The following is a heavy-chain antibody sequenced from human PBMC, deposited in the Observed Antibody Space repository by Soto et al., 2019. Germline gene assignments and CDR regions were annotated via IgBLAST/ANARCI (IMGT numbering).Heavy chain of an antibody. CDR3: ARSVSFRYQLLKRGMDV. D-gene: IGHD2-2*01. CDR1: GGTFSSYA. J-gene: IGHJ6*02. Sequence: VQVSCKASGGTFSSYAISWVRQAPGQGLEWMGGIIPIFATANYAQKFQGRVMITVDESTSTAYMELSSLRSEDTAVYYCARSVSFRYQLLKRGMDVWGQGTTVTVSS. CDR2: IIPIFATA. V-gene: IGHV1-69*01.